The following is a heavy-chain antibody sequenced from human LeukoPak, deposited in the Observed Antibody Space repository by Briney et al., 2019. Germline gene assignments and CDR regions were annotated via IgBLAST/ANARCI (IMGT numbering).Heavy chain of an antibody. J-gene: IGHJ5*02. Sequence: PSETLSLTCTVSGGSISSGGYYWSWIRQHPGKGLEWIGYIYYSGSTYYNPSLKRRVTISVDTSKNQFSLKLSSVTAADTAVYCARGARGAAGTFWFDPWGQGTLVTVSS. CDR2: IYYSGST. CDR3: ARGARGAAGTFWFDP. D-gene: IGHD6-13*01. V-gene: IGHV4-31*03. CDR1: GGSISSGGYY.